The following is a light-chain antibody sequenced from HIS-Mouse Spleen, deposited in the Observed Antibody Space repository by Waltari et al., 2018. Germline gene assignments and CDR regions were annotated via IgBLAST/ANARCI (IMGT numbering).Light chain of an antibody. V-gene: IGLV8-61*01. CDR3: VLYMGSGIWV. CDR1: SGSVSPSYY. Sequence: QTVVTQEPSFSVSPGGTVTITCGLSSGSVSPSYYPIRYQQPPGQAPRTLIYSTNTRSSGVPDRFSGSILGNKAALTITGAQADDESDYYCVLYMGSGIWVFGGGTKLTVL. CDR2: STN. J-gene: IGLJ3*02.